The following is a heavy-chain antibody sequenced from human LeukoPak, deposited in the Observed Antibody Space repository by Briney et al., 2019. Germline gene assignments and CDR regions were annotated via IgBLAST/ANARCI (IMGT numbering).Heavy chain of an antibody. CDR1: GYTFTVYY. CDR2: INPNSGGT. Sequence: GASVKVSFKGSGYTFTVYYMHWVRQAQGQGKEGMGWINPNSGGTNYAQKFQGRVTITRDRDNSKDYMELSRLRSDDTAVYYCVTLRDPGIVVSTLFYYWGQGTLVTVSS. J-gene: IGHJ4*02. CDR3: VTLRDPGIVVSTLFYY. V-gene: IGHV1-2*02. D-gene: IGHD1-26*01.